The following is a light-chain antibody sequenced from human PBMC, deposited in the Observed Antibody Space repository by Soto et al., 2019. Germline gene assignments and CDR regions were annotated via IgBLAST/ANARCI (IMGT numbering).Light chain of an antibody. CDR3: QQYGSSSWT. CDR2: GAS. V-gene: IGKV3-20*01. Sequence: EIVMTQSPATLSVSPGERATLSCRASQSVSSSYLAWYQQKPGQAPRLLINGASSRATGIPDRSSGSGSGTDFTLTISRLEPEDFAVYYCQQYGSSSWTFGQGTKVDI. J-gene: IGKJ1*01. CDR1: QSVSSSY.